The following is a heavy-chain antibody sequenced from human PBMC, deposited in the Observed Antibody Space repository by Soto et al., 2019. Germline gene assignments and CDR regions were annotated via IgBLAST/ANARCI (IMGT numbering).Heavy chain of an antibody. CDR2: IYHSGST. V-gene: IGHV4-30-2*01. Sequence: QLQLQESGSGLVKPSQTLSLTCAVSGGSISSGDYSWSWIRQPPGKGLEWIGYIYHSGSTYYNPSLKSRVTISVERSTNQFSLKVNSVTAADTAVYYCARTDRNPGYNWFDPWGQGTLVTVSS. CDR3: ARTDRNPGYNWFDP. CDR1: GGSISSGDYS. J-gene: IGHJ5*02.